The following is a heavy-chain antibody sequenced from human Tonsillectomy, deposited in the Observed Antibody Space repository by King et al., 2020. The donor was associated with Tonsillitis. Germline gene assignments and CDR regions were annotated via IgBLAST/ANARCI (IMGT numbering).Heavy chain of an antibody. V-gene: IGHV3-30-3*01. J-gene: IGHJ6*01. D-gene: IGHD4-17*01. CDR3: ARRDGALDCYYY. CDR1: GFTFSSYA. CDR2: VSFDGSDR. Sequence: VQLVESGGGVVQPGRSLRLSCAASGFTFSSYAMHWVRQAPGKGLEWVAVVSFDGSDRDYADSVKGRFTVSRDNSKNTLYLQMNSLRPEDTAVYYCARRDGALDCYYY.